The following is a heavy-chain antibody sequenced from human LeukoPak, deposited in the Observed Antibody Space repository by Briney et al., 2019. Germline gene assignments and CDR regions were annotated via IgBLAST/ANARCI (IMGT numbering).Heavy chain of an antibody. V-gene: IGHV1-69*05. CDR2: IIPIFGTA. CDR1: GGTFSSYA. Sequence: SVKVSCKASGGTFSSYAISWVRQAPGQGLEWMGGIIPIFGTANYAQKFQGRVTMTRDTSTSTVYMELSSLRSEDTAVYYCARDHRIQLWFRGGGFDYWGQGTLVTVSS. J-gene: IGHJ4*02. CDR3: ARDHRIQLWFRGGGFDY. D-gene: IGHD5-18*01.